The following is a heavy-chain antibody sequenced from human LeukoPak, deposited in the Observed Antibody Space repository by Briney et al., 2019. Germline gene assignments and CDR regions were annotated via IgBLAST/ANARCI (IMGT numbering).Heavy chain of an antibody. Sequence: PWASVKVSCKASGYTFTGYYMHWVRQAPGQGLEWMGWINPNSGGTNYAQKFQGRVTMTRDTSISTAYMELSRLRSDDTAVYYCARENDSTHYYFDYWGQGTLVTVSS. J-gene: IGHJ4*02. CDR1: GYTFTGYY. CDR3: ARENDSTHYYFDY. D-gene: IGHD1-1*01. V-gene: IGHV1-2*02. CDR2: INPNSGGT.